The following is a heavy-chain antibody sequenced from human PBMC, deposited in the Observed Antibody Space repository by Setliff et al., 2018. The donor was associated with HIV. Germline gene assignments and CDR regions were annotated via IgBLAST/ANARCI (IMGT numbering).Heavy chain of an antibody. CDR1: GGSISGHY. V-gene: IGHV4-59*11. CDR2: IFYTGST. D-gene: IGHD2-2*01. CDR3: VRGYCSSTTCYDDYYYMDV. Sequence: KPSETLSLTRTVSGGSISGHYWSWIRQPPGKGLEWIAYIFYTGSTNYNPSLKSRVTISVDTSKNQFFLKLSSVTAADTAVYYCVRGYCSSTTCYDDYYYMDVWGKGSTVTVSS. J-gene: IGHJ6*03.